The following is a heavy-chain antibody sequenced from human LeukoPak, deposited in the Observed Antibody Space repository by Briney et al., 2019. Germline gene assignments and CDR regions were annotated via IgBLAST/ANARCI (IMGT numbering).Heavy chain of an antibody. CDR3: AREWPDKRARYFDWLEGFDP. CDR2: IYYSGST. CDR1: GGSISSYY. J-gene: IGHJ5*02. V-gene: IGHV4-59*01. D-gene: IGHD3-9*01. Sequence: PSETLSLTCTVSGGSISSYYWSWIRQPPGKGLEWIGYIYYSGSTNYNPSLKSRVTISVDTSKNQFSLKLSSVTAADTAVYYCAREWPDKRARYFDWLEGFDPWGQGTLVTVSS.